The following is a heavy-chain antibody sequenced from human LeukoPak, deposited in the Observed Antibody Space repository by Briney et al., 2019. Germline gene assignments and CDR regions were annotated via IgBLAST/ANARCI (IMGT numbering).Heavy chain of an antibody. J-gene: IGHJ3*02. V-gene: IGHV1-18*01. D-gene: IGHD3-22*01. CDR1: GYTFTSYA. CDR2: ISAYNGNT. CDR3: ARDHDSSGYALVAFDI. Sequence: ASVKVFCKASGYTFTSYAISWVRQAPGQGLEWMGWISAYNGNTNYAQKLQGRVTMTTDTSTSTAYMELRSLRSDDTAVYYCARDHDSSGYALVAFDIWGQGTMVTVSS.